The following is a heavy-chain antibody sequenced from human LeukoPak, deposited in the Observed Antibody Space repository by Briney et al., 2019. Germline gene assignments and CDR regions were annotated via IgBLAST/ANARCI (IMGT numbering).Heavy chain of an antibody. D-gene: IGHD1-1*01. CDR1: GFTFSNYE. CDR2: ISSSGSTV. J-gene: IGHJ6*03. CDR3: ARKDSTKRTIYYSYYMDV. V-gene: IGHV3-48*03. Sequence: GGSLRLSCAASGFTFSNYEMNWVRQAPGKGLEWVSYISSSGSTVYYADSVKGRFTISRDNAKNSLYLQMNSLRAEDTAVYYCARKDSTKRTIYYSYYMDVWGKGTTVTVSS.